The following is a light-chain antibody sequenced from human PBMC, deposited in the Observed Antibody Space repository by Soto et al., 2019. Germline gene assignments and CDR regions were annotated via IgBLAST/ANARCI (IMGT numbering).Light chain of an antibody. J-gene: IGLJ1*01. Sequence: QSVLTQPASVSGSPGQSITISCTGTSSDVGNYDLVSWYQQHPGKAPKLMIYEGSKRPSGVSNRFSGSKSGNTASLTVSGLQAADEADYFCKSYAGSNTYVFGSGTKVTVL. CDR1: SSDVGNYDL. CDR2: EGS. CDR3: KSYAGSNTYV. V-gene: IGLV2-14*02.